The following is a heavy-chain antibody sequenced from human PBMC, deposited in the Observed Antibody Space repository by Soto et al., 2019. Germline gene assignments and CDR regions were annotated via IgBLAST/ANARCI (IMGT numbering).Heavy chain of an antibody. J-gene: IGHJ4*02. CDR1: GFTFSSYA. Sequence: EVQLLESGGGLVQPGGSLRLSCAASGFTFSSYAMSWVRQAPGKGLEWVSAISGSGGSTYYADSVKGRFTISRDNSKNTLYLQMNSLRAEDTAVFYCAIENPLDIVVVVAARSPSFDYWGQGTLVTVSS. V-gene: IGHV3-23*01. CDR2: ISGSGGST. D-gene: IGHD2-15*01. CDR3: AIENPLDIVVVVAARSPSFDY.